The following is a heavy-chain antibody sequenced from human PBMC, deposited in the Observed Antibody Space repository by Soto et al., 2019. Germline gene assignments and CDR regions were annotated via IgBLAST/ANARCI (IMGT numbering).Heavy chain of an antibody. Sequence: QVQLVQSGAEVKKPGASVKVSCKDSGYTFTSYGISWVRQAPGQGLEWMGWISAYNGNTNYAQKLQGRVTMTTDTSTSTAYMGLRSLRSDDTAVYYCAASDRFLEWLPRDYWGQGTLVTVSS. J-gene: IGHJ4*02. D-gene: IGHD3-3*01. CDR3: AASDRFLEWLPRDY. CDR2: ISAYNGNT. CDR1: GYTFTSYG. V-gene: IGHV1-18*01.